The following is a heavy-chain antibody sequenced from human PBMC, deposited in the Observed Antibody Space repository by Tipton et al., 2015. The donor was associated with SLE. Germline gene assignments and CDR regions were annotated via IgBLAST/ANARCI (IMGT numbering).Heavy chain of an antibody. CDR1: GFTFSSYA. V-gene: IGHV3-30*04. D-gene: IGHD3-3*01. CDR3: ATERNYDFWSGYYDY. CDR2: ISYDGGNK. Sequence: SLRLSCAASGFTFSSYAMHWVRQAPGKGLEWVAVISYDGGNKYYADSVKGRFTISRDNSKNTLYLQMNSLTAVDTAVYYCATERNYDFWSGYYDYWGQGTLVTVSS. J-gene: IGHJ4*02.